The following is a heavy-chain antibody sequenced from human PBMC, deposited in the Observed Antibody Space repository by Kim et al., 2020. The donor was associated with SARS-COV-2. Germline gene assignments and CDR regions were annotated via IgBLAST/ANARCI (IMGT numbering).Heavy chain of an antibody. CDR2: TI. Sequence: TIYTADSVKRRFTISRDNAKNSLYLQMDSLRVEDTAVYYCASEGVALPDYWGQGTLVTVSS. J-gene: IGHJ4*02. CDR3: ASEGVALPDY. D-gene: IGHD5-12*01. V-gene: IGHV3-48*04.